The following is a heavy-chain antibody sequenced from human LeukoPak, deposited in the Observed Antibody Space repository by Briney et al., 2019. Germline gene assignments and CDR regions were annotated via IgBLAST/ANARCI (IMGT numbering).Heavy chain of an antibody. J-gene: IGHJ4*02. V-gene: IGHV3-30*03. Sequence: GGSLRLSCAASGFTFSSYSMNWVRQAPGKGLEWVAVISYDGSNKYYADSVKGRFTISRDNSKNTLYLQMNSLRAEDTAVYYCARGAIVVVTATPLYYFDYWGQGTLVTVSS. D-gene: IGHD2-21*02. CDR2: ISYDGSNK. CDR3: ARGAIVVVTATPLYYFDY. CDR1: GFTFSSYS.